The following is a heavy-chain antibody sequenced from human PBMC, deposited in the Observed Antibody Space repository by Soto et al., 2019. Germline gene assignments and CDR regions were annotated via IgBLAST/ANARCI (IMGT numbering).Heavy chain of an antibody. CDR1: GFTFNSHW. Sequence: EVQLVESGGGLVQPGGSRRLSCAASGFTFNSHWMHWVRQAPGKGLVWVSRIKTDGSSTNYADSVKGRFTISRDNAKNTLYLEMNSLRAEDTALYYCARGVPNHYAVDVWGQGKMVTVSS. D-gene: IGHD1-1*01. CDR3: ARGVPNHYAVDV. J-gene: IGHJ3*01. V-gene: IGHV3-74*01. CDR2: IKTDGSST.